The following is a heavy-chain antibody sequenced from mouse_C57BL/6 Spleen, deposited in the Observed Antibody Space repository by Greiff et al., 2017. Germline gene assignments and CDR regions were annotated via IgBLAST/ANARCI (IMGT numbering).Heavy chain of an antibody. D-gene: IGHD1-3*01. J-gene: IGHJ2*01. V-gene: IGHV5-17*01. CDR1: GFTFSDYG. Sequence: EVHLVESGGGLVKPGGSLKLSCAASGFTFSDYGMHWVRQAPEKGLEWVAYISSGSSTIYYADTVKGRFTISRDNAKNPRFLQMTSLRSEDTAMYYCARRSKEGFDYWGQGTTLTVSS. CDR2: ISSGSSTI. CDR3: ARRSKEGFDY.